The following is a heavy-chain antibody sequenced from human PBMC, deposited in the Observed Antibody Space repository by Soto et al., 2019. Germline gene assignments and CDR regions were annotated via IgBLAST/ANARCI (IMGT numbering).Heavy chain of an antibody. J-gene: IGHJ5*02. D-gene: IGHD6-13*01. CDR2: INHSGST. V-gene: IGHV4-34*01. CDR1: GGSFSGYY. Sequence: SETLSLTCAVYGGSFSGYYWSWIRQPPGNGLEWIGEINHSGSTNYNPSLRRRVTISVDTSKNQFSLKLSSVTAAETAVYYCARGRDAPGTWLSWFDPWGQGTLVTVSS. CDR3: ARGRDAPGTWLSWFDP.